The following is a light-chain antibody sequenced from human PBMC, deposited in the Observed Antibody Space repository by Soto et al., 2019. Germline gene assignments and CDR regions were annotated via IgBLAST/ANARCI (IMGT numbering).Light chain of an antibody. CDR3: GTWDSSLSVVV. CDR1: SSNIGNNY. CDR2: DTN. V-gene: IGLV1-51*01. J-gene: IGLJ2*01. Sequence: QSALTQPPSVSAAPGQTVSISCSGSSSNIGNNYVSWFQQLPGTAPKLLIYDTNKRPSGIPDRFSASKSGTSATLGITGLQTGDEADYFCGTWDSSLSVVVFGGGTKLTVL.